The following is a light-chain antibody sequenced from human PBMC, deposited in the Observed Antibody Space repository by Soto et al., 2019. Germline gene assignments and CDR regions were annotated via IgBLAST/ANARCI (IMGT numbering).Light chain of an antibody. CDR3: SSYTSSSTVV. J-gene: IGLJ2*01. V-gene: IGLV2-14*01. CDR1: SSDVGNYKY. Sequence: QSALTQPASVSGSPGQSITISCTGTSSDVGNYKYVSWYQQHPGKAPKLMIYEVSKRPSGVSNRFSGSKSGNTASLTISGLQAEDEADYYCSSYTSSSTVVFGGGTKVTVL. CDR2: EVS.